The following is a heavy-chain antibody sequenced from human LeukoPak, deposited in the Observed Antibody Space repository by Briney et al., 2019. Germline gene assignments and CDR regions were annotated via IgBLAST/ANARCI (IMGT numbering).Heavy chain of an antibody. CDR2: ISSSSSYI. D-gene: IGHD3-9*01. Sequence: GGSLRLSCAASGLTFSSYSMNWVRQTPGKGLEWVSSISSSSSYIYYADSVKGRFTISRDNAKNSLYLQMNSLRAEDTAVYYCARPRDYDILTGLDYWGQGTLVTVSS. CDR1: GLTFSSYS. J-gene: IGHJ4*02. CDR3: ARPRDYDILTGLDY. V-gene: IGHV3-21*01.